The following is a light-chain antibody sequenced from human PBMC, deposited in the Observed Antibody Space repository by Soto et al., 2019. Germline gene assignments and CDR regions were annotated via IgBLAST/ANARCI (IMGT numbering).Light chain of an antibody. V-gene: IGKV3-11*01. CDR3: QQRSNWPPWT. CDR2: DAS. CDR1: QRVSSGY. J-gene: IGKJ1*01. Sequence: EIVLTQSPGTLSLSPGERATLSCRASQRVSSGYLAWYQQKPGQAPRLLIYDASNRATGIPARFSGSGSGTDFTLTISSLEPEDFAVYYCQQRSNWPPWTFGQGTKVDI.